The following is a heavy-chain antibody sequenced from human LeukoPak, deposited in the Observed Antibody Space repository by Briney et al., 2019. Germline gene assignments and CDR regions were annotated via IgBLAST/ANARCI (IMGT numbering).Heavy chain of an antibody. D-gene: IGHD3-22*01. CDR2: IIPIFGTA. Sequence: SVKASCKASGGTFSSYAISWVRQAPGHGLEWMGGIIPIFGTANYAHKLQGRGTITADESTSTDYMEQSSLRSENTPVYYSARGSYDSSGSFDPWGQGTLVTVSS. V-gene: IGHV1-69*01. CDR1: GGTFSSYA. CDR3: ARGSYDSSGSFDP. J-gene: IGHJ5*02.